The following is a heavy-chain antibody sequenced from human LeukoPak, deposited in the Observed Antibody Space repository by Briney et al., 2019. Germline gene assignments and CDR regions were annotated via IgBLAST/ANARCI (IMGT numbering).Heavy chain of an antibody. Sequence: ASVKVSCKASGYSFTGYYMHWVRQAPGQGLEWMGWINPNSGDTKYAQKFQGRVTMTRDTSISTAYMELSRLRAEDTAVYYCAKESTAMVFYAAYYYMDVWGKGTTVTISS. V-gene: IGHV1-2*02. CDR2: INPNSGDT. CDR1: GYSFTGYY. CDR3: AKESTAMVFYAAYYYMDV. D-gene: IGHD5-18*01. J-gene: IGHJ6*03.